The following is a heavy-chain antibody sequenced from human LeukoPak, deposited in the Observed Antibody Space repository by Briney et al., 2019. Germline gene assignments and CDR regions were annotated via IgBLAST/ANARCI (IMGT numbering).Heavy chain of an antibody. V-gene: IGHV4-39*01. CDR2: IYYSGST. J-gene: IGHJ4*02. CDR1: GGSINSNTYF. CDR3: ARVRRLWFDY. Sequence: SETLSLTCTVSGGSINSNTYFWGWIRQPPGKGLEWIGSIYYSGSTYYNPSLKSRVTISADTSKNQFSLKLSSVTAADTAVYYCARVRRLWFDYWGQGTLVTVSS. D-gene: IGHD5-18*01.